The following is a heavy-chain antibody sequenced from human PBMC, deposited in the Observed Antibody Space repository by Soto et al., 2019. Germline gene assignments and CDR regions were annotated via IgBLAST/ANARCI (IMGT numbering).Heavy chain of an antibody. Sequence: QVTLVQSGAEVKKPGASVKVSCQASGYTFSSYGISWVRQAPGQGLEWMGRISAYNGNTNYAQKFQGRVTMTTDTSTSTAYLELRSLRSDDTAVYYCARITILGLPWDSWGQGTLVTVSS. CDR1: GYTFSSYG. J-gene: IGHJ4*02. CDR3: ARITILGLPWDS. D-gene: IGHD3-3*01. CDR2: ISAYNGNT. V-gene: IGHV1-18*04.